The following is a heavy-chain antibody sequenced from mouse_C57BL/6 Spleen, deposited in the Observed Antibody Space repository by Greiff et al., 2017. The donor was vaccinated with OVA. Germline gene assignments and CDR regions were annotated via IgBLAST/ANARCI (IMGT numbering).Heavy chain of an antibody. CDR2: ISYSGST. J-gene: IGHJ2*01. D-gene: IGHD1-1*01. CDR3: ARGNYDYFDY. CDR1: GYSITSGYD. Sequence: VQLQQSGPGMVKPSQSLSLTCTVTGYSITSGYDWHWIRHFPGNKLEWMGYISYSGSTNYNPSLKSRISITHDTSKNHFFLKLNSVTTEDTATYYCARGNYDYFDYWGQGTTLTVSS. V-gene: IGHV3-1*01.